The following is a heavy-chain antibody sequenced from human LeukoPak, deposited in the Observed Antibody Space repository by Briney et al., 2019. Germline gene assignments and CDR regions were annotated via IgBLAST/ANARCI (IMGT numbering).Heavy chain of an antibody. D-gene: IGHD2-8*01. V-gene: IGHV3-23*01. CDR3: AKAENGLDY. CDR2: ITGSGGST. J-gene: IGHJ4*02. Sequence: GGSLRLSCAASGFTFSSSVMGWVRQAPGKGLEWVSSITGSGGSTYYADSVKGRFSISRDNSKNTLYLQMNSLRAEDTAVYYCAKAENGLDYWGQGTLVTVSS. CDR1: GFTFSSSV.